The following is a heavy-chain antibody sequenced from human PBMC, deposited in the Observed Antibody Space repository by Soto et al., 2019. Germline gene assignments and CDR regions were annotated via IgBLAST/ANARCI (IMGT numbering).Heavy chain of an antibody. CDR1: GFTFSSYW. V-gene: IGHV3-74*03. CDR3: ARVETCSSTSCYSVFDY. J-gene: IGHJ4*02. CDR2: INSDGSST. Sequence: EVQLVESGGGLVQPGGSLRLSCAASGFTFSSYWMHWVRQAPGKGLVWVSRINSDGSSTTHADSVKGRFTISRDNAKNTLYLQMNSLRAEDTAVYYCARVETCSSTSCYSVFDYWGQGTLVTVSS. D-gene: IGHD2-2*01.